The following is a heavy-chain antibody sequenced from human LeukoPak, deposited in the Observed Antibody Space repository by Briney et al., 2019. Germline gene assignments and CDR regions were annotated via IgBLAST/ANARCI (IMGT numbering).Heavy chain of an antibody. CDR2: ISSSSSYI. V-gene: IGHV3-21*01. CDR1: GFTFSSYS. Sequence: GGSLRLSCAASGFTFSSYSMNWVRQAPGKGLEWVSSISSSSSYIYYADSVKGRFTISRDYAKNSLYLQMNSLRAEDTAVYYCARVGGSSWSSTTFFDYWGQGTLVTVSS. D-gene: IGHD6-13*01. J-gene: IGHJ4*02. CDR3: ARVGGSSWSSTTFFDY.